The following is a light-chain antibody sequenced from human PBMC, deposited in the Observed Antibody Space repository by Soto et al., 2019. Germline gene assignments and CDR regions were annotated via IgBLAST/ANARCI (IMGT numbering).Light chain of an antibody. V-gene: IGKV3-20*01. Sequence: EIVLTQSPGTLSFSPGERATLSCRASQSVSSNSLAWYHQKPGQPPRLLMYGASSRATGIPDRFSGSGSGTDFTLTISRLEPEDFAMYYCQQYGSSLITFGQGTRLEIK. CDR1: QSVSSNS. CDR3: QQYGSSLIT. J-gene: IGKJ5*01. CDR2: GAS.